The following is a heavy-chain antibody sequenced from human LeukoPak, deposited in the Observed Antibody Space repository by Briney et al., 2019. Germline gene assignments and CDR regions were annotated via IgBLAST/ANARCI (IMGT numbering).Heavy chain of an antibody. V-gene: IGHV1-18*01. Sequence: ASVKVSCKASSYTFTNYAFTWVRQAPGQGLEWMGWISAYNGNTNYAQKLQGRVTMTTDTSTSTAYMELRSLRSDDTAVYYCARDRSDAFDIWGQGTMVTVSS. J-gene: IGHJ3*02. CDR3: ARDRSDAFDI. CDR2: ISAYNGNT. CDR1: SYTFTNYA.